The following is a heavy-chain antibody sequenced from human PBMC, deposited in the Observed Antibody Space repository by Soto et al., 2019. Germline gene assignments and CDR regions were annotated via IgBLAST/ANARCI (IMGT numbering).Heavy chain of an antibody. CDR3: AKDPTRPIDY. J-gene: IGHJ4*02. Sequence: EVQLLESGGGLVQPGGSLRLSCAASGFTISSYVMTWVRQAPGKGLEWVSAISASGASTYYADSVKGRFTISRDNSKNTLYLQVNSLRAEDTAGYYCAKDPTRPIDYWGQGALVTVSS. CDR1: GFTISSYV. CDR2: ISASGAST. V-gene: IGHV3-23*01.